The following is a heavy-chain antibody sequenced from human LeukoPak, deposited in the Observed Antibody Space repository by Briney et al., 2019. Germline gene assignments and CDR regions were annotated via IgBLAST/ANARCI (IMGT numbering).Heavy chain of an antibody. CDR3: ARLPTYDFWSGYLYGMDV. J-gene: IGHJ6*02. CDR2: IYYSGST. Sequence: SETLSLTCTVSGGSISSYYWSWIRQPPGKGLEWIGYIYYSGSTNYNPSLKSRVTISVDTSKNQFSLKLSSVTAADTAVYYCARLPTYDFWSGYLYGMDVWGQGTTVTVPS. V-gene: IGHV4-59*08. CDR1: GGSISSYY. D-gene: IGHD3-3*01.